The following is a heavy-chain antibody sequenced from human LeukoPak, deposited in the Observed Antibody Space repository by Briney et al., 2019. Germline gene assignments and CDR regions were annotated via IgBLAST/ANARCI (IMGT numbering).Heavy chain of an antibody. CDR3: ARRVGLCSGGSCYYYYYYMDV. V-gene: IGHV1-2*02. Sequence: ASVKVSCKASGYTFTGYYMHWVRQAPGQGLEWMGWIYPNSGGTNYAQKFQGRVTMTRDTSISTAYMELSRLRSDDTAVYYCARRVGLCSGGSCYYYYYYMDVWGKGTTVTVSS. CDR2: IYPNSGGT. J-gene: IGHJ6*03. CDR1: GYTFTGYY. D-gene: IGHD2-15*01.